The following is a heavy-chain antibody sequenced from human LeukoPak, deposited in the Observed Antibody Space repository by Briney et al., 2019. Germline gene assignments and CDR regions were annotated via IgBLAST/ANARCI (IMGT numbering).Heavy chain of an antibody. CDR2: INPNSGGT. CDR1: GYTFTGYY. D-gene: IGHD1-1*01. V-gene: IGHV1-2*02. J-gene: IGHJ6*02. Sequence: GASVKVSCKASGYTFTGYYMHWVRQAPGQGLEWMGWINPNSGGTNYAQKFQGRVTMTRDTSISTAYMELSRLRSDDTAVYYCARGDKVNWNDVFYYYYYYGMDVWGQGTTVTVSS. CDR3: ARGDKVNWNDVFYYYYYYGMDV.